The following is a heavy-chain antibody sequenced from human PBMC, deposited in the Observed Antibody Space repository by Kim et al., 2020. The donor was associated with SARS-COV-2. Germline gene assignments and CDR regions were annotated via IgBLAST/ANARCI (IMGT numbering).Heavy chain of an antibody. CDR3: ASGVTAMVPLYFFDY. D-gene: IGHD5-18*01. V-gene: IGHV3-7*03. J-gene: IGHJ4*02. CDR1: GFTFSSYW. Sequence: GGSLRLSCAASGFTFSSYWMSWVRQAPGKGLEWVANIKQDGSEKYYVDSVKGRFTISRDNAKNSLSLQMNSLRAEDTAVYYCASGVTAMVPLYFFDYWVQGTLVTVSS. CDR2: IKQDGSEK.